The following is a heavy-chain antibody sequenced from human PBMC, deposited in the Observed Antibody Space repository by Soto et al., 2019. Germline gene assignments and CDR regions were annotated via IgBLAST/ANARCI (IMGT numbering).Heavy chain of an antibody. J-gene: IGHJ4*02. CDR2: ISPYSGYT. Sequence: QVQLVQSGPEMKKPGASVKVSCKGFGSNFMKYGINWVRQAPGQGLEWVGWISPYSGYTHSAQKFHGRLTLTTDTAAATAYMELRILRSADTALYYCTREAIVVIPAAQPSHFDSWGQGTLVTVSS. CDR3: TREAIVVIPAAQPSHFDS. D-gene: IGHD2-2*01. V-gene: IGHV1-18*01. CDR1: GSNFMKYG.